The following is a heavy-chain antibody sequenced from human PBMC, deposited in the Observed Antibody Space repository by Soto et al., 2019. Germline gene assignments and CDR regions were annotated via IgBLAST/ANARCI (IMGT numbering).Heavy chain of an antibody. CDR1: GLSLSSYW. V-gene: IGHV3-7*03. CDR2: IEEDGSEK. D-gene: IGHD7-27*01. CDR3: ARDNWGPDY. J-gene: IGHJ4*02. Sequence: GGSPKLSCAASGLSLSSYWMNWVRQAPGKGLEWVANIEEDGSEKNYVDSVKGRFTIFRDNAKNSLYLEMNSLRAEDTAVYYCARDNWGPDYCGQGTLVTVSS.